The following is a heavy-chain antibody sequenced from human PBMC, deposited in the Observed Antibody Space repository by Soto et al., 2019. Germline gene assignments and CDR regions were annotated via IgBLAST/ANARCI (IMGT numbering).Heavy chain of an antibody. Sequence: GGSLRLSCVASGFTFSSYAMSWVRQVPGKGLEWVSAISDAAGSAYYVDSVKGRFTISRDNSKKTLYLQMNSLRAEDSAVYYCARPYGGKIGDAPDLWGPGTMVTVSS. CDR2: ISDAAGSA. V-gene: IGHV3-23*01. CDR1: GFTFSSYA. J-gene: IGHJ3*01. CDR3: ARPYGGKIGDAPDL. D-gene: IGHD4-17*01.